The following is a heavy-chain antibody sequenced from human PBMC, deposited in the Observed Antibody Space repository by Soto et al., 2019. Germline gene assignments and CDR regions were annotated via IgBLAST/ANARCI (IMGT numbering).Heavy chain of an antibody. CDR1: GGSFSGYY. Sequence: QVQLQQWGAGLLKPSETLSLTCAVYGGSFSGYYWSWIRQPPGKGLEWIGEINHSGSTNYNPSLKRRVTISVDTSKNQFSLKLSSVTAADTAVYYCARGRGSSWYFYYYYGMDVWGQGTTVTVSS. CDR3: ARGRGSSWYFYYYYGMDV. D-gene: IGHD6-13*01. V-gene: IGHV4-34*01. CDR2: INHSGST. J-gene: IGHJ6*02.